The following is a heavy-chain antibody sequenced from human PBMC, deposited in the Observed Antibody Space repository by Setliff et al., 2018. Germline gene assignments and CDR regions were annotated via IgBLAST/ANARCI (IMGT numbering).Heavy chain of an antibody. CDR3: ARVGYCDGPTCYPFDN. J-gene: IGHJ4*02. V-gene: IGHV3-72*01. CDR2: IRKKTKSYST. D-gene: IGHD2-2*01. Sequence: PGGSLRLSCTASGFTFGDYAMSWVRQAPGKGLEWVGRIRKKTKSYSTDYAASVKGRFTMSRDDLKSSLYLQMNSLKSEDTAVYYCARVGYCDGPTCYPFDNWGPGTLVTVSS. CDR1: GFTFGDYA.